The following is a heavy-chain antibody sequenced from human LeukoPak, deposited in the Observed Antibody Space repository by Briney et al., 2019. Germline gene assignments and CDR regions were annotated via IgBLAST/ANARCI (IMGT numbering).Heavy chain of an antibody. CDR2: ISSSGSTI. D-gene: IGHD3-10*02. J-gene: IGHJ6*04. V-gene: IGHV3-48*03. CDR1: GFTFSSYE. CDR3: AELGITIIGGV. Sequence: PGGSLRLSCAASGFTFSSYEMNWVRQAPGKGLEWVSYISSSGSTIYYADSVKGRFTISRDNAKNSLYLQMNSLTAEDTAVYYCAELGITIIGGVWGKGTTVTISS.